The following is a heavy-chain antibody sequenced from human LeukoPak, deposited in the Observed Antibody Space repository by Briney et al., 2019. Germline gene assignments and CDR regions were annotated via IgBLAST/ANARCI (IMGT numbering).Heavy chain of an antibody. CDR1: GFTFGDYA. V-gene: IGHV3-49*03. J-gene: IGHJ3*02. Sequence: GVLRLSCTASGFTFGDYAMSWFRQAPGKGLEWVGFIRSKAYGGTTEYAASVKGRFTISRDDSKSIAYLQMNSLETEDTAVYYCTRALRIIGDAFDIWGQGTLVTVSS. D-gene: IGHD3-3*01. CDR3: TRALRIIGDAFDI. CDR2: IRSKAYGGTT.